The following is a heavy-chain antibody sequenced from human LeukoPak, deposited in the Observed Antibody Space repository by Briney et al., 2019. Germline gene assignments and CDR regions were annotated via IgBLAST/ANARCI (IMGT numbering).Heavy chain of an antibody. CDR2: INHSGST. Sequence: SETLSLTCAVYGGSFSGYYWSWIRQPPGKGLGWIGEINHSGSTNYNPSLKSRVTISVDTSKNQFSLKLSSVTAADTAVYYCASIYASSLYYFDYWGQGTLVTVSS. D-gene: IGHD4-17*01. V-gene: IGHV4-34*01. J-gene: IGHJ4*02. CDR3: ASIYASSLYYFDY. CDR1: GGSFSGYY.